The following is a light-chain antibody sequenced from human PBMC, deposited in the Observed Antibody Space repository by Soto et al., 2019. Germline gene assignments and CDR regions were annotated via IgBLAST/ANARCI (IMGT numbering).Light chain of an antibody. CDR3: QQQYSAPLT. J-gene: IGKJ4*01. CDR1: QSVFSSSNKKNY. V-gene: IGKV4-1*01. Sequence: DIVMTQSPDSLAVSLGERATINCKSSQSVFSSSNKKNYLAWHQQKPGQPPKLLISWASSRQSGVPDRFSGSGSGTDFTLTISSLQAEDVAVYYCQQQYSAPLTFAGGTKVEIK. CDR2: WAS.